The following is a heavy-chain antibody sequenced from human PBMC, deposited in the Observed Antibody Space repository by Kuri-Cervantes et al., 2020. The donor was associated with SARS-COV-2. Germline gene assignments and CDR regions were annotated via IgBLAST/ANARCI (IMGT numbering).Heavy chain of an antibody. Sequence: LSLTCAASGFTFSSHSMNWVRQAPGKGLEWVSSISSSSSYIYYADSVKGRFTISRDNAKNSLYLQMNSLRAEDTAVYYCARGGYCSGGSCYSVYYYYYYGMDVWGQGTTVTVSS. J-gene: IGHJ6*02. V-gene: IGHV3-21*01. CDR2: ISSSSSYI. CDR3: ARGGYCSGGSCYSVYYYYYYGMDV. D-gene: IGHD2-15*01. CDR1: GFTFSSHS.